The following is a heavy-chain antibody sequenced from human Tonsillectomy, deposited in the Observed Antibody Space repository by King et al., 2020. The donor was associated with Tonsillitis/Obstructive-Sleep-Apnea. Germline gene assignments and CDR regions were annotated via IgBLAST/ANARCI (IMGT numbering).Heavy chain of an antibody. D-gene: IGHD6-13*01. J-gene: IGHJ5*02. CDR2: IIPIFGTT. CDR1: GGTFSNYA. CDR3: AREGEGAPIRAAAGTFHWFDP. Sequence: VQLVQSGAEVKKPGSSVKVSCKASGGTFSNYAISWVRQAPGQGLEWMGGIIPIFGTTNYAQKFQGRVTITADESTSTAYMELSSLRSEDTAVYYCAREGEGAPIRAAAGTFHWFDPWGQGTLVTVSS. V-gene: IGHV1-69*01.